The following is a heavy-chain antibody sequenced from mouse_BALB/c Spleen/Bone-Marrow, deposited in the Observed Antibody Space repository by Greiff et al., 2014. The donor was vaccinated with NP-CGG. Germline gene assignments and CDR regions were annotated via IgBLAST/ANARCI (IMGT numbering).Heavy chain of an antibody. J-gene: IGHJ2*01. D-gene: IGHD1-2*01. CDR1: GYSFTSYW. CDR3: TRRTATLDY. CDR2: IYPGGSDT. V-gene: IGHV1-5*01. Sequence: EVQLQESGTVLARPGASVKMSCKASGYSFTSYWIHWVKQRPGQGLEWIGAIYPGGSDTSFNQKFKDKAKLTAVTSASTAYMELSSLTNEDSAVYYCTRRTATLDYWGQGPTLTVSS.